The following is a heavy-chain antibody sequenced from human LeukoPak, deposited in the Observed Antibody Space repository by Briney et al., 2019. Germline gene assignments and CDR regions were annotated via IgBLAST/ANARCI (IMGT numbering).Heavy chain of an antibody. J-gene: IGHJ3*02. D-gene: IGHD1-26*01. CDR3: ARDRAYSGSYFRAFDI. V-gene: IGHV4-59*01. CDR1: GGSISSYY. CDR2: IYYSGST. Sequence: KPSETLSLTCTVSGGSISSYYWSWIRQPPGKGLEWIGYIYYSGSTNYNPSLKSRVTISVDTSKNQFSLKLSSVTAADTAVYYCARDRAYSGSYFRAFDIWGQGTMVTVSS.